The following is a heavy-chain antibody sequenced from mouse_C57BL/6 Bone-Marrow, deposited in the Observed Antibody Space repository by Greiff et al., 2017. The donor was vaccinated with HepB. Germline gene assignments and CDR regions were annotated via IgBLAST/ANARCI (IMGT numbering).Heavy chain of an antibody. CDR2: ISSGGDYI. V-gene: IGHV5-9-1*02. Sequence: EVQVVESGEGLVKPGGSLKLSCAASGFTFSSYAMSWVRQTPEKRLEWVAYISSGGDYIYYADTVKGRSTISRDNARNTLYMQMSSLKSEDTAMYYCTRDRPYYYGSSWYFDVWGTGTTVTVSS. CDR1: GFTFSSYA. D-gene: IGHD1-1*01. CDR3: TRDRPYYYGSSWYFDV. J-gene: IGHJ1*03.